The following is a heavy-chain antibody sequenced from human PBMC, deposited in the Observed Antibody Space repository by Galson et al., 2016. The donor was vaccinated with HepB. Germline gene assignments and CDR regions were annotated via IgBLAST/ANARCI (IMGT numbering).Heavy chain of an antibody. J-gene: IGHJ4*02. CDR3: TRTISATAGID. CDR2: IKQDGSEK. Sequence: SLRLSCAASGVTFSSYWMSWVRQAPGKGLEWLANIKQDGSEKYYVDSVRGRFTISRDNAMNSLYLHMSSLRAEDTALYYCTRTISATAGIDWGQGTLVTVSS. V-gene: IGHV3-7*04. D-gene: IGHD6-13*01. CDR1: GVTFSSYW.